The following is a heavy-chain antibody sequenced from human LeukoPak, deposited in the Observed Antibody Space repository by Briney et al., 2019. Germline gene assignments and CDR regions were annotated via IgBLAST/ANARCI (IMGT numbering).Heavy chain of an antibody. J-gene: IGHJ3*02. Sequence: ASVKVSCKVSGYTLTELSMHWVRQAPGKGLEWMGGFDPEDGETIYAQKFQGRVTMTEDTSTDTAYMELSSLRSEDTAVYYCATDRGYSSSSESYAFDIWGQGTMVTVSS. V-gene: IGHV1-24*01. D-gene: IGHD6-6*01. CDR2: FDPEDGET. CDR3: ATDRGYSSSSESYAFDI. CDR1: GYTLTELS.